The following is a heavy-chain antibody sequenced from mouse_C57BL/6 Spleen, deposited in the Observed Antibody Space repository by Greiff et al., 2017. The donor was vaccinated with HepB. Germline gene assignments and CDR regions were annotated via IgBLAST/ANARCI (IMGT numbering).Heavy chain of an antibody. Sequence: QVQLQQPGAELVKPGASVKLSCKASGFTFTSYWMHWVKQRPGQGLEWIGMIHPNSGSTNYNEKFKGKATLTVDKSSSTAYMQLSSLTSEDSAVYYCARGLPTKYFDVWGTGTTVTVSS. CDR3: ARGLPTKYFDV. V-gene: IGHV1-64*01. D-gene: IGHD2-4*01. CDR2: IHPNSGST. J-gene: IGHJ1*03. CDR1: GFTFTSYW.